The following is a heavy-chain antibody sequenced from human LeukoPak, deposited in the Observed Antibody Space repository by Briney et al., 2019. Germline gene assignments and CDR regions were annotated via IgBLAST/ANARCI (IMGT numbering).Heavy chain of an antibody. CDR1: RFTFSDYY. V-gene: IGHV3-11*01. CDR3: PRKNSIAALSDFDY. J-gene: IGHJ4*02. CDR2: ISSSGSNK. Sequence: GGSLRLSRAASRFTFSDYYMSGIRQAPPKGVEWVSYISSSGSNKYYPASVKGRFTISRDNAKKSLYLQVKTRRAQDTAGLYFPRKNSIAALSDFDYWGEGSLVTVSS. D-gene: IGHD6-6*01.